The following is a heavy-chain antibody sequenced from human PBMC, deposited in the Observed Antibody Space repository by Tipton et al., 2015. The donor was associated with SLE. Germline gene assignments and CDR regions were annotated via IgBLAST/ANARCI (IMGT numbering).Heavy chain of an antibody. D-gene: IGHD6-19*01. CDR3: VKGGWFWNFDL. CDR1: GGSISSSSYY. J-gene: IGHJ2*01. CDR2: IYYSGST. V-gene: IGHV4-61*01. Sequence: LRLSCTVSGGSISSSSYYWSWIRQPPGKGLEWIGYIYYSGSTNYNPSLKSRVTISVDTSKNQFSLKLSSVTAADTAIYYCVKGGWFWNFDLWGRGTLVTVSS.